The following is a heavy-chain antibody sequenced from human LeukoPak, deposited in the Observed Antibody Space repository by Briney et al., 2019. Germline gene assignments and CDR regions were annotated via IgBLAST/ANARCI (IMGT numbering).Heavy chain of an antibody. CDR3: ARDYSYPDY. CDR1: GGSISSGGYY. J-gene: IGHJ4*02. CDR2: INHSGST. Sequence: SQTLSLTCTVSGGSISSGGYYWSWIRQPPGKGLEWIGEINHSGSTNYNPSLKSRVTISVDTSKNQFSLKLSSVTAADTAVYYCARDYSYPDYWGQGTLVTVSS. V-gene: IGHV4-30-2*01. D-gene: IGHD5-18*01.